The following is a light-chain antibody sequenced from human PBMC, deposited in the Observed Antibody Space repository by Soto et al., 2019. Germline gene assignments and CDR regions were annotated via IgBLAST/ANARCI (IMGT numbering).Light chain of an antibody. J-gene: IGKJ1*01. Sequence: ELVFTQSPDTLSLSPGERATLSCRASQSVSSSYLAWYQQTPGQAPRLLIYGTSNRATGIPDRFSGSGSGTDFTLTISRLEPEDFAVYYCQQYGNSRWTFGQGTKVDIK. CDR3: QQYGNSRWT. CDR2: GTS. CDR1: QSVSSSY. V-gene: IGKV3-20*01.